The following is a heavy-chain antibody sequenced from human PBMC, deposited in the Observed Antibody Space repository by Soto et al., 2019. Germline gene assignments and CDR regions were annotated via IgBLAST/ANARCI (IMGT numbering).Heavy chain of an antibody. CDR1: GGSISSSSYY. Sequence: SETLSLTCTVSGGSISSSSYYWGWIRQPPGKGLEWIGSIYYSGSTYYNPSLKSRVTISVDTPKNQFSLKLSSVTAADTAVYYCARHVRVIVATTSSPSNYMDVWGKGTTVTVSS. D-gene: IGHD5-12*01. J-gene: IGHJ6*03. CDR3: ARHVRVIVATTSSPSNYMDV. CDR2: IYYSGST. V-gene: IGHV4-39*01.